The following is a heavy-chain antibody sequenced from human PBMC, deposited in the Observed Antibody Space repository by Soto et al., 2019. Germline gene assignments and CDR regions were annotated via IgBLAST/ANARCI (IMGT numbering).Heavy chain of an antibody. J-gene: IGHJ3*01. D-gene: IGHD1-26*01. CDR2: IHSDGSST. Sequence: EVQLVESGGGLVQPGESLRLSCAASGFTFSYYWMHWVRQAPGKGLVWVSRIHSDGSSTTYADSVKGRFTISRDNARNTVYLQMNSLRAEDTAVYYCARGGRGAFDLWGQGTVVTVSS. V-gene: IGHV3-74*01. CDR3: ARGGRGAFDL. CDR1: GFTFSYYW.